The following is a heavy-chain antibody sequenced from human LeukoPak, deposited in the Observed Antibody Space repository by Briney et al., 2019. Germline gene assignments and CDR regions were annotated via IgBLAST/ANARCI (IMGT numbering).Heavy chain of an antibody. CDR1: GYTFTGYY. D-gene: IGHD3-22*01. Sequence: ASVKVSCKASGYTFTGYYMHWVRQAPGQGLEWMGWINPNSGGTNYAQKFQGRVTMTRDTSISTAYMELSRLRSDDTAVYYCAIVPYYYDSSGYYSRKNSDDAFDIWGQGTMVTVSS. V-gene: IGHV1-2*02. CDR2: INPNSGGT. J-gene: IGHJ3*02. CDR3: AIVPYYYDSSGYYSRKNSDDAFDI.